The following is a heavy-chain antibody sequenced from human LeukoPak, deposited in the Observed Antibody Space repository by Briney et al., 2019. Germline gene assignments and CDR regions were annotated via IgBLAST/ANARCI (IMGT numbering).Heavy chain of an antibody. D-gene: IGHD3-10*01. V-gene: IGHV3-30*18. CDR2: ISHDGSNY. Sequence: GGSLRLSCAASGFSFINYGMHWVRQAPGKGLEWVASISHDGSNYYYADSVKGRFTISRDNSRNTLYLQMNSLKVEDTAVFYCTKAAAGSGDYGMDVWGQGTTVTV. CDR1: GFSFINYG. J-gene: IGHJ6*02. CDR3: TKAAAGSGDYGMDV.